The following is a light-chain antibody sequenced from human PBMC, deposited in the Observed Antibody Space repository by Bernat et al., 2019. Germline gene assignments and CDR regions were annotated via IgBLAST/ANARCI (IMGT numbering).Light chain of an antibody. CDR1: QSVSSY. CDR2: DAS. Sequence: EIVLTQSPATLSLSPGERATLSCRASQSVSSYLAWYQQKPGQPPRLLIDDASNRATGIPARFSGSGSGTDFTLTISSLEPEDFAVYFCQQRRNWYTFGQGTKLEI. J-gene: IGKJ2*01. CDR3: QQRRNWYT. V-gene: IGKV3-11*01.